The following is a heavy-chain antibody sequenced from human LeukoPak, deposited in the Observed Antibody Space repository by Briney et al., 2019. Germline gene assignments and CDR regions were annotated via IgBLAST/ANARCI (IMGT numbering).Heavy chain of an antibody. J-gene: IGHJ6*03. D-gene: IGHD3-3*01. Sequence: PGGSLRLSCAASGFTVSSNYMSWVRQAPGKGLEWVSVIYSGGSTYYADSVKGRFTISRDNSKNTLYLQMNSLRAEDTAVYYCAGSKNYDFAHMDVWGKGTTVTVSS. CDR3: AGSKNYDFAHMDV. V-gene: IGHV3-53*01. CDR1: GFTVSSNY. CDR2: IYSGGST.